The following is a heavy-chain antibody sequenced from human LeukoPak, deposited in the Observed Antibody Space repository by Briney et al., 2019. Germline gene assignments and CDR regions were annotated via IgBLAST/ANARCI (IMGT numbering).Heavy chain of an antibody. CDR3: ARSGYNRFDS. Sequence: QPGGSLRLSCAASGFTFSSYEMNWVRQAPGKGLEWVSYISSSGSTIYYADSIKGRFTISRDNSKNTLYLQMNSLRADDTAVYYCARSGYNRFDSWGQGTLVTVSS. J-gene: IGHJ4*02. CDR1: GFTFSSYE. V-gene: IGHV3-48*03. D-gene: IGHD5-24*01. CDR2: ISSSGSTI.